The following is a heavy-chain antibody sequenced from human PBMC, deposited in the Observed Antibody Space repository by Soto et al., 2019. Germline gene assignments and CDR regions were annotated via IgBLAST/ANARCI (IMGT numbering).Heavy chain of an antibody. CDR1: GFTFSSYS. CDR3: ARVARIQGRGV. CDR2: ISSSSSYI. V-gene: IGHV3-21*01. D-gene: IGHD3-10*01. Sequence: GSLRLSCAASGFTFSSYSMNWVRQAPGKGLEWVSSISSSSSYIYYADSVKGRFTISRDNAKNSLYLQMNSLRAEDTAVYYCARVARIQGRGVWGQGTTVTVSS. J-gene: IGHJ6*02.